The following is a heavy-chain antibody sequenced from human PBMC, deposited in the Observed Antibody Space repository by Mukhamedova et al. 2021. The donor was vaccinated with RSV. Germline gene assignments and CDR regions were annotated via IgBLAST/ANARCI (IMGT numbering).Heavy chain of an antibody. CDR2: IRSKAYGGTT. Sequence: GLEWVGFIRSKAYGGTTEYAASVKGRFTISRDDSKSIAYLQMNSLKTEDTAVYYCTRDLGVGFLEPSWIWGQGTMV. J-gene: IGHJ3*02. CDR3: TRDLGVGFLEPSWI. D-gene: IGHD3-3*02. V-gene: IGHV3-49*02.